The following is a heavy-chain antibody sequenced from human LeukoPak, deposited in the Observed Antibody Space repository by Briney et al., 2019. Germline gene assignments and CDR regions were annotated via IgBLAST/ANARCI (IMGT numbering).Heavy chain of an antibody. CDR2: ISEDGSEK. J-gene: IGHJ4*02. V-gene: IGHV3-7*04. CDR1: GFTFSSYW. CDR3: ARDPGRGGDLDY. Sequence: PGGSLRLSCAASGFTFSSYWMSWVRQAPGKGLEWVAKISEDGSEKYYVDSVEGRFTISRDNAKNSLCLQMNSLRAEDTAVYYCARDPGRGGDLDYWGQGTLVTVSS. D-gene: IGHD3-10*01.